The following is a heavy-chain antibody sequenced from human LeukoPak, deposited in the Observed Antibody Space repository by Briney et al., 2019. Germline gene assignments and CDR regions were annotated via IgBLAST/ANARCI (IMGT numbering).Heavy chain of an antibody. CDR2: ISYDGSNK. Sequence: GRSLRLSCAASGFTFSSYAMHWVRQAPGKGLEWVAVISYDGSNKYYADSVKGRFTISRDNSKNTLYLQMNSLRAEDTAVYYCARWGYCSSTSCYTDYYGMDVWGQGTTVTVSS. V-gene: IGHV3-30*04. J-gene: IGHJ6*02. CDR3: ARWGYCSSTSCYTDYYGMDV. CDR1: GFTFSSYA. D-gene: IGHD2-2*02.